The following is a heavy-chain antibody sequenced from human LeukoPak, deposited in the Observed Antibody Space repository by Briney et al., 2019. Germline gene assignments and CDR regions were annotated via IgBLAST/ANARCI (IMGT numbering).Heavy chain of an antibody. D-gene: IGHD5-18*01. CDR2: IKSKTDGGTT. CDR1: GFTVSSNY. V-gene: IGHV3-15*01. J-gene: IGHJ4*02. CDR3: STDRHTANDY. Sequence: SGGSLRLSCAASGFTVSSNYMSWVRQAPGKGLERVGRIKSKTDGGTTDYAAPVKGRFTISRDDSKNTLYLQMNSLKTEDTAVYYCSTDRHTANDYWGQGTLVTVSS.